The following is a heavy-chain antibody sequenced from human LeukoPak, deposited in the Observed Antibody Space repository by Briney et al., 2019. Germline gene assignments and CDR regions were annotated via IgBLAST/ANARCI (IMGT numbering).Heavy chain of an antibody. V-gene: IGHV1-18*04. CDR1: GYTFTSYG. CDR3: ARDLDIVVVVAAIRFDY. CDR2: ISAYNGNT. J-gene: IGHJ4*02. D-gene: IGHD2-15*01. Sequence: ASVTVSCKASGYTFTSYGISWVRQAPGQGLEWMGWISAYNGNTNYAQKLQGRVTMTTDTSTSTAYMELRSLRSDDTAVYYCARDLDIVVVVAAIRFDYWGQGTLVTVSS.